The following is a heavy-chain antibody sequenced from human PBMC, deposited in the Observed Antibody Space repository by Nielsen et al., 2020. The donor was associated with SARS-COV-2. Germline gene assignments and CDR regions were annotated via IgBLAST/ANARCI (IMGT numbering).Heavy chain of an antibody. CDR3: TRGFYSQSDC. V-gene: IGHV3-21*01. CDR1: GGSFSDYS. CDR2: ISGDSNYI. D-gene: IGHD2-15*01. J-gene: IGHJ4*02. Sequence: ETLSLTCTVSGGSFSDYSMNWVRQAPGKGLEWVASISGDSNYIFYSELVKGRFTMSRDNGKNSLYLQMNTLRSEDTALYYCTRGFYSQSDCWGQGTLVTVSS.